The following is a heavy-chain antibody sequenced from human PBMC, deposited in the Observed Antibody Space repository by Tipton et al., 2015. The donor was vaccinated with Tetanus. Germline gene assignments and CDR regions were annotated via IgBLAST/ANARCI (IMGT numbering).Heavy chain of an antibody. J-gene: IGHJ4*02. V-gene: IGHV3-30*18. Sequence: SLRLSCAASGFTFSSYGMHWVRQAPGKGLEWVAVISYDGSNKYYADSVKGRFTISRDNAKNSLYLQMNSLRAEDTALYYCAKDSSRQWLVQLIFDYWGQGTLVTVSS. D-gene: IGHD6-19*01. CDR2: ISYDGSNK. CDR1: GFTFSSYG. CDR3: AKDSSRQWLVQLIFDY.